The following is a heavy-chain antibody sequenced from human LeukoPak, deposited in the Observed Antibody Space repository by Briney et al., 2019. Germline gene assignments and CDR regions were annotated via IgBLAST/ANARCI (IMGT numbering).Heavy chain of an antibody. Sequence: PGGSLRLSCVASGFTFSTYWMNWVRQAPGKGLEWAANINQAGSEKYYVDSVKGRFTISRDSAKSSLYLQMNSLRAEDTAKYYCARGYYGDYAWGQGTLVTVSS. V-gene: IGHV3-7*01. CDR1: GFTFSTYW. CDR3: ARGYYGDYA. J-gene: IGHJ5*02. D-gene: IGHD4-17*01. CDR2: INQAGSEK.